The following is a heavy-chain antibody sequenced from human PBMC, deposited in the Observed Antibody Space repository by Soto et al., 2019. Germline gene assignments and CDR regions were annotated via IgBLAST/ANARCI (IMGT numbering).Heavy chain of an antibody. D-gene: IGHD3-16*01. Sequence: SETLSLPCPVSCGSISSGAYYWSWIRQHPGRGLEWIGYIYYSGSTYYNPSLKSRVTISVDTSKSQFSLKLSSVTAADTAVYYCARVRSGVGYNWFDPWGQGTLVTVSS. CDR2: IYYSGST. CDR1: CGSISSGAYY. J-gene: IGHJ5*02. CDR3: ARVRSGVGYNWFDP. V-gene: IGHV4-31*03.